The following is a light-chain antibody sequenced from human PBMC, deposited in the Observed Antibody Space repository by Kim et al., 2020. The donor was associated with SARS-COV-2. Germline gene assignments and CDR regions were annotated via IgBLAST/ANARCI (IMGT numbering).Light chain of an antibody. V-gene: IGLV6-57*03. Sequence: GNTVTSSCTRSSGNIASNYVQWYRQRPGSAPTTVIYEDNQRPSGVPDRFSGSIDSSSDSASLTISGLKTEDEADYYCQSYDGYNQVFGGGTQLTVL. J-gene: IGLJ2*01. CDR2: EDN. CDR3: QSYDGYNQV. CDR1: SGNIASNY.